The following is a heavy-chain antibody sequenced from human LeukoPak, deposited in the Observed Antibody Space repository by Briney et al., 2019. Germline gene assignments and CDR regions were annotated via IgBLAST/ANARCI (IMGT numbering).Heavy chain of an antibody. J-gene: IGHJ4*02. CDR1: GYTFTGYY. V-gene: IGHV1-18*04. CDR2: ISAYNGNT. D-gene: IGHD3-22*01. Sequence: ASVKVSCKASGYTFTGYYMHWVRQAPGQGLEWMGWISAYNGNTNYAQKLQGRVTMTTDTSTSTAYMELRSLRSDDTAVYYCAREGYYYDSSGFTNPPDYWGQGTLVTVSS. CDR3: AREGYYYDSSGFTNPPDY.